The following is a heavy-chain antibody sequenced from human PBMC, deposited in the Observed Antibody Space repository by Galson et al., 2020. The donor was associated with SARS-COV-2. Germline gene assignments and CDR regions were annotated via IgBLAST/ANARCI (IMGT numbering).Heavy chain of an antibody. CDR2: IWYDGSNK. CDR3: ARDRDIEDYYDGSGPPDYGMDV. D-gene: IGHD3-22*01. V-gene: IGHV3-33*01. CDR1: GFTFSSYG. Sequence: GESLKISCAASGFTFSSYGMHWVRQAPGKGLEWVAVIWYDGSNKYYADSVKGRFTISRDNSKNTLYLQMNSLRAEDTAVYYCARDRDIEDYYDGSGPPDYGMDVWGRGTTVTVSS. J-gene: IGHJ6*04.